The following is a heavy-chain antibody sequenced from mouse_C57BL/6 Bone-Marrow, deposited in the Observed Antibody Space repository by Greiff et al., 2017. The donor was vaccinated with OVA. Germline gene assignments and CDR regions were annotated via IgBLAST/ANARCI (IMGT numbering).Heavy chain of an antibody. J-gene: IGHJ3*01. CDR1: GFTFSSYG. Sequence: DVMLVESGGDLVKPGGSLKLSCAASGFTFSSYGMSWVRQTPDKRLEWVATISSGGSYTYYPDSVKGRFTISRDNAKNTLYLQMSSLKSEDTAMYYCARHSDYYGSSYEWFAYWGQGTLVTVSA. D-gene: IGHD1-1*01. V-gene: IGHV5-6*02. CDR2: ISSGGSYT. CDR3: ARHSDYYGSSYEWFAY.